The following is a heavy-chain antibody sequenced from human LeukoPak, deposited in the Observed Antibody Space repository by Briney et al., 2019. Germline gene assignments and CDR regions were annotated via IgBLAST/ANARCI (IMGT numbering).Heavy chain of an antibody. D-gene: IGHD3-3*01. V-gene: IGHV3-15*01. Sequence: PGGSLRLSCAASGFTFSNAWMSWVRQAPGKGREWVGRIKSKTDGGTTDYAAPVKGRFTISRDDSKNTLYLQMNSLKTEDTAVYYCTTVHDFWSGYYKDYWGQGTLVTVSS. CDR3: TTVHDFWSGYYKDY. CDR1: GFTFSNAW. J-gene: IGHJ4*02. CDR2: IKSKTDGGTT.